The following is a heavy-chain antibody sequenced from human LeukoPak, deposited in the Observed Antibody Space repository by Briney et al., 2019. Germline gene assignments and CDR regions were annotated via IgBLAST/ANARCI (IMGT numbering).Heavy chain of an antibody. Sequence: GGSLRLSCAASGFTLSSYSMNWVRQAPGKGVEWVSFISSSGSTIYYADSVKGRFTISRDNVKNSLYLQMNSLRAEDTAVYYCARVAEAAAFDIWGQGTMVTVSS. J-gene: IGHJ3*02. V-gene: IGHV3-48*04. D-gene: IGHD6-25*01. CDR1: GFTLSSYS. CDR3: ARVAEAAAFDI. CDR2: ISSSGSTI.